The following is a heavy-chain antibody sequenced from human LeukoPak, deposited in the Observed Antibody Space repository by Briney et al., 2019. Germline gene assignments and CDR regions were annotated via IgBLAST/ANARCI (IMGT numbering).Heavy chain of an antibody. V-gene: IGHV3-64D*06. Sequence: PGGSLRLSCSASGFTFSSYAMHWVRQAPGEELEYISGVTSDGGTTYHADSVKGRLTISRDNSKNTLYLQMSSLRVEDTAVYYCVKVSSTVGATYFDYWGQGTLVTVSS. J-gene: IGHJ4*02. CDR1: GFTFSSYA. CDR2: VTSDGGTT. CDR3: VKVSSTVGATYFDY. D-gene: IGHD1-26*01.